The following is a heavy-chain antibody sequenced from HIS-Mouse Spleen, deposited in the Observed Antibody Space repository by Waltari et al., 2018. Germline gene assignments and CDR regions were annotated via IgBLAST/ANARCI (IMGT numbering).Heavy chain of an antibody. D-gene: IGHD3-10*01. Sequence: QVQLQESGPGLVKPSETLSLTCTVSGGSISSYYWSWIRQPPGKGLEWIGYIYYSGSTNYNPSLKSRVTISVDTSKNQFSLKLSSVTAADTAVYYCARGRFGHYWGQGTLVTVSS. CDR3: ARGRFGHY. CDR1: GGSISSYY. V-gene: IGHV4-59*01. CDR2: IYYSGST. J-gene: IGHJ4*02.